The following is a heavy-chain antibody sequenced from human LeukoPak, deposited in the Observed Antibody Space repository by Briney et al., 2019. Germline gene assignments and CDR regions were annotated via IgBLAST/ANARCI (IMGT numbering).Heavy chain of an antibody. J-gene: IGHJ5*02. V-gene: IGHV3-33*01. D-gene: IGHD2-2*01. CDR2: IWYDGSNK. Sequence: TGRSLRLSCAASGFTFSSYGMHWVRQAPGKGLEWVAVIWYDGSNKYYADSVKGRFTISRDNSKNTLYLQMNSLRAEDTAVYYCVRAVVPALPPWFDPWGQGTLVTVSS. CDR3: VRAVVPALPPWFDP. CDR1: GFTFSSYG.